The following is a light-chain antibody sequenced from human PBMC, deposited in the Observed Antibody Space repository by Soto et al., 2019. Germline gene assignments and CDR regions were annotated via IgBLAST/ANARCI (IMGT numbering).Light chain of an antibody. CDR1: SSDVGGYNY. CDR2: DVS. J-gene: IGLJ2*01. V-gene: IGLV2-14*01. CDR3: SSYTSSSTSVV. Sequence: QSVLTQPASVSGSPGQSITISCTGTSSDVGGYNYVSWYQQHPGKAPKLMIYDVSNRPSGVSNRFSGSKSGNTASLTISGLQAEDAADYYCSSYTSSSTSVVFGGGTKLTVL.